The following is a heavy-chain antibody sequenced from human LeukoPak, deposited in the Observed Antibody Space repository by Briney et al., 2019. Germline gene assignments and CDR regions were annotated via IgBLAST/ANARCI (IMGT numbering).Heavy chain of an antibody. Sequence: ASVKVSCKASGYTFTGYFIHWVRQAPGQGLEWMGWINPNSGGTNYALKFQGRVTLTRDTSISTAYMELSRLSSDDTAVYYCARGGSAYANWGQGTLVTVSS. CDR3: ARGGSAYAN. D-gene: IGHD5-12*01. CDR1: GYTFTGYF. V-gene: IGHV1-2*02. J-gene: IGHJ4*02. CDR2: INPNSGGT.